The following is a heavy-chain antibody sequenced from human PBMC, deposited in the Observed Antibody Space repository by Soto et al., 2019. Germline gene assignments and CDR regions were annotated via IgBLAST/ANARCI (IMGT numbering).Heavy chain of an antibody. CDR3: ARGGAFSDERDLVVPPSDY. CDR1: GFTFSSYG. V-gene: IGHV3-33*01. J-gene: IGHJ4*02. D-gene: IGHD2-2*01. Sequence: GGSLRLSCAASGFTFSSYGMHWVRQAPGKGLEWVAVIWYDGSNKYYADSVKGRFTISRDNSKNTLYLQMNSLRAEDTAVYYYARGGAFSDERDLVVPPSDYWGQGTLVTVSS. CDR2: IWYDGSNK.